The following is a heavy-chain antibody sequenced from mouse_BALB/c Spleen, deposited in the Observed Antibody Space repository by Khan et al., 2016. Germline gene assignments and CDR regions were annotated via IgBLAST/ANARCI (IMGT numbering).Heavy chain of an antibody. D-gene: IGHD2-10*02. J-gene: IGHJ2*01. Sequence: VQLQQSGAELVKPGASVKLSCTASGFNIKDTYMPWVKQRPEQGLEWIGRIDPANGNTKYDPKFQGKATITADTSSNTAYLQLSSLTSEDTAVYYCARGYGRSSYYFDYWGQGTTLTVSS. CDR2: IDPANGNT. V-gene: IGHV14-3*02. CDR3: ARGYGRSSYYFDY. CDR1: GFNIKDTY.